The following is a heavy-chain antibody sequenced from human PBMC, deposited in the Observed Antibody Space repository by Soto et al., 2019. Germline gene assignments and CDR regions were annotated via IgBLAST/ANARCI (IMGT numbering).Heavy chain of an antibody. CDR3: ARDGPPITGFDY. CDR2: ISTYNGNT. V-gene: IGHV1-18*04. Sequence: ASVKVSCKASGYTFTDYGISWVRQAPGQGLEWMGWISTYNGNTIYAQKIQGRVTMTTDTSTSTAYVELRSLRSDDTAVYYCARDGPPITGFDYWGQGTLVTVSS. CDR1: GYTFTDYG. J-gene: IGHJ4*02. D-gene: IGHD5-12*01.